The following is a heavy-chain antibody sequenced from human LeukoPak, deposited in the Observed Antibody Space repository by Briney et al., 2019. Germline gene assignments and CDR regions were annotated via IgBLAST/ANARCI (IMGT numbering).Heavy chain of an antibody. CDR3: AKGVTGYCSSTRCYSMDV. Sequence: GGSLRLSCAASGFTFSSYAMSWVRQAPGKGLEWVSAISGSGGSTYYADSVKGRFTISRDNSKNTLYLQMNSLRAEDTAVYYCAKGVTGYCSSTRCYSMDVWGKGTTVTVSS. J-gene: IGHJ6*04. CDR2: ISGSGGST. D-gene: IGHD2-2*01. CDR1: GFTFSSYA. V-gene: IGHV3-23*01.